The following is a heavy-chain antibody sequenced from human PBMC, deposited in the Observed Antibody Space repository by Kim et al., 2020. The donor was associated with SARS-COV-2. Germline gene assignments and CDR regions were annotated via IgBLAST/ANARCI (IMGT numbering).Heavy chain of an antibody. V-gene: IGHV5-51*01. CDR1: GYTFTNYW. CDR2: VNPGDSDT. J-gene: IGHJ4*02. CDR3: ARGSGSWRDFFDY. D-gene: IGHD6-25*01. Sequence: GESLKISCKGSGYTFTNYWTGWVRQTPGKGLEWMGVVNPGDSDTRYSQSFQGQVTISADKSINTIYLQWSSLKASDTAMYYCARGSGSWRDFFDYWGQGTLVTVSS.